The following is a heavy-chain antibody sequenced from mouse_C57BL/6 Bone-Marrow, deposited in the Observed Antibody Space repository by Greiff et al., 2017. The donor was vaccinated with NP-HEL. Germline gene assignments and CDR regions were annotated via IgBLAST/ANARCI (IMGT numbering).Heavy chain of an antibody. Sequence: VQLQQSGPELVKPGASVKISCKASGYAFSSSWMNWVKQRPGKGLEWIGRIYPGDGDTNYNGKFKGKATLTADKSSSTAYMQLSSLTSEDSAVYVCARRDYYGSSHRYFDVWGTGTTVTVSS. V-gene: IGHV1-82*01. J-gene: IGHJ1*03. CDR1: GYAFSSSW. CDR3: ARRDYYGSSHRYFDV. D-gene: IGHD1-1*01. CDR2: IYPGDGDT.